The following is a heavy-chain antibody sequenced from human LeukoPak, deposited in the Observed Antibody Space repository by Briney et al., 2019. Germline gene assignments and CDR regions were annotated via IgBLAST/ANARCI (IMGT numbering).Heavy chain of an antibody. J-gene: IGHJ3*02. V-gene: IGHV4-59*01. CDR3: ARDLLRQWLVNSPNDAFDI. CDR2: IYYSGST. CDR1: GGSFSGYY. D-gene: IGHD6-19*01. Sequence: PSETLSLTCAVYGGSFSGYYWSWIRQPPGKGLEWIGYIYYSGSTNYNPSLKSRVTISVDTSKTQFSLKMSSVTAADTAVYYCARDLLRQWLVNSPNDAFDIWGQGTMVTVSS.